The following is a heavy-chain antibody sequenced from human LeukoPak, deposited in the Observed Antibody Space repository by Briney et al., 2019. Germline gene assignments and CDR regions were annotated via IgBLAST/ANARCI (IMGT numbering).Heavy chain of an antibody. CDR3: ATSGGDWFDP. CDR1: GDSISSSPYY. CDR2: IYNSEGT. V-gene: IGHV4-39*07. D-gene: IGHD3-10*01. J-gene: IGHJ5*02. Sequence: PSETLSLTCTVSGDSISSSPYYWGWIRQPPGKGLEWIGNIYNSEGTYYNPSLKSRVTILVDTSNNQFSLKLNSVTAADTAFYYCATSGGDWFDPWGQGTLVIVSS.